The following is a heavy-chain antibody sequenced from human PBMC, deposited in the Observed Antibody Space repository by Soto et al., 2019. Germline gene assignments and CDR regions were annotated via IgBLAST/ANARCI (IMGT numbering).Heavy chain of an antibody. Sequence: ASVKVSCKASGYTLASYGISWLRQAPGQGLEWLGWVSTYSPKTVYAQKFQGRVTMTTDTSTTTAYMELTSLTSNDTAVYYCARGWSGEMNISTDPWGPGPLVTVP. D-gene: IGHD1-20*01. CDR2: VSTYSPKT. V-gene: IGHV1-18*01. CDR1: GYTLASYG. J-gene: IGHJ5*02. CDR3: ARGWSGEMNISTDP.